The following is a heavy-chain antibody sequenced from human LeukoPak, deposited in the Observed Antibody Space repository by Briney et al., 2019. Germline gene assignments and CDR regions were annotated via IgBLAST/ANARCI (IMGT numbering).Heavy chain of an antibody. CDR3: ACRGWPLSLPPYSSGWYFDY. V-gene: IGHV1-69*01. D-gene: IGHD6-19*01. CDR2: IIPIFGTA. Sequence: ASVKVSCKASGGTFSSYAISWVRQAPGQGLEWMGGIIPIFGTANYAQKFQGRVTITADESTSTAYMELSSLRSEDTAVYYCACRGWPLSLPPYSSGWYFDYWGQGTLVTVSS. J-gene: IGHJ4*02. CDR1: GGTFSSYA.